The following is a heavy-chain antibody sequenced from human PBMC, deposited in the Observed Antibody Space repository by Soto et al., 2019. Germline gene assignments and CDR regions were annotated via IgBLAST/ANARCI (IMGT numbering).Heavy chain of an antibody. J-gene: IGHJ5*02. D-gene: IGHD6-13*01. V-gene: IGHV5-10-1*01. CDR1: GYSFTSYW. Sequence: GESLKISCKGSGYSFTSYWISWVRQMPGKGLEWMGRIDPSDSYTNYSPSFQGHVTISADKSISTAYLQWSSLKASDTAMCYCARRSSSSWNWFDPWGQGTLVTVSS. CDR2: IDPSDSYT. CDR3: ARRSSSSWNWFDP.